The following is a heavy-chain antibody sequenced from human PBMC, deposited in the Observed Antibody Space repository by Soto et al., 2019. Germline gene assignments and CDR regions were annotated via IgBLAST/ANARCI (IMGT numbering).Heavy chain of an antibody. CDR1: GYTFTSYD. CDR3: ARRGAAMVSYYYYGMDV. D-gene: IGHD5-18*01. Sequence: ASVKVSCKASGYTFTSYDINWVRQATGQGLEWMGWMNPNSGNTGYAQKFQGRVTMTRNTSISTAYMELSSLRSEDTAMYYCARRGAAMVSYYYYGMDVWGQGTTVTVSS. J-gene: IGHJ6*02. CDR2: MNPNSGNT. V-gene: IGHV1-8*01.